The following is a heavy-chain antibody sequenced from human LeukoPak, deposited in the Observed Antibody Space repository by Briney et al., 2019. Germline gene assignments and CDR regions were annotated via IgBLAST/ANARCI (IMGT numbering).Heavy chain of an antibody. CDR1: GFTFSSYA. CDR3: AKSGSGWYGFSDY. D-gene: IGHD6-19*01. Sequence: GGSLRLSCAASGFTFSSYAMSWVRQAPGKGLEWVSAISGSGGSTHYADSVKGRFTISRDNSKNTLYLQMNSLRAEDTAVYYCAKSGSGWYGFSDYWGQGTLITVSS. J-gene: IGHJ4*02. CDR2: ISGSGGST. V-gene: IGHV3-23*01.